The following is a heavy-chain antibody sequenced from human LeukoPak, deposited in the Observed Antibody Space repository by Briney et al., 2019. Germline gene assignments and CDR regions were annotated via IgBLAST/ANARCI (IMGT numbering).Heavy chain of an antibody. V-gene: IGHV1-2*02. CDR1: GYTFTDYY. CDR2: INPHSGGT. J-gene: IGHJ4*02. D-gene: IGHD3-16*01. Sequence: ASVKVSCKASGYTFTDYYVNWVRQAPGQGLEWMGWINPHSGGTSYAQKFQGRVTMTRDTSISTAYMELSRLRSDDSAVYYCGRYSAVGGGFDYWGQGTLVTVSS. CDR3: GRYSAVGGGFDY.